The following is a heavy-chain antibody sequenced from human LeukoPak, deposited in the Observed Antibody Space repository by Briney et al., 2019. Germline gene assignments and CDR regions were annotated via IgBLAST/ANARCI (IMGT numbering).Heavy chain of an antibody. CDR1: GYTFTSYG. V-gene: IGHV1-18*01. J-gene: IGHJ4*02. D-gene: IGHD6-6*01. CDR2: ISAYNGNT. CDR3: ARRGVIAAREYYFDY. Sequence: ASVKVSCKASGYTFTSYGISWVRQAPGQGLEWMGWISAYNGNTNYAQKLQGRVTMTTDTSTSTAYMELRSLRSDDTAVYYCARRGVIAAREYYFDYWGQGTLVTVSS.